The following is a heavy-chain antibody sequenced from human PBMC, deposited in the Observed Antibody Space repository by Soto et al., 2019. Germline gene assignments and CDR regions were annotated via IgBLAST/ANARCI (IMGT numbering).Heavy chain of an antibody. J-gene: IGHJ4*02. CDR3: ARAFTMVRGYFDY. D-gene: IGHD3-10*01. CDR1: GYGFTSYA. CDR2: INAGNGNT. V-gene: IGHV1-3*01. Sequence: GASVKVSCEASGYGFTSYAMHWVRQAPGQRLEWMGWINAGNGNTKYSQKFQGRVTITRDTSASTAYMELSSLRSEDTAVYYCARAFTMVRGYFDYWGQGTLVTVSS.